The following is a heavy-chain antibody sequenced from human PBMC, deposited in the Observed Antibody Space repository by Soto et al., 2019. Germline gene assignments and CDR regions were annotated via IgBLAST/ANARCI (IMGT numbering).Heavy chain of an antibody. CDR1: GFTLSNYG. Sequence: QVQLVQSGAEVKKPGASVKVSCKASGFTLSNYGITWLRQVPGQGLEWMGWISAYNRNTVHAQEYQGRLTMTTYTSTSTAYMELRSLRPDDTAVYYCARPQNYILTDSYANYFDPWGQGTLVTVSS. CDR3: ARPQNYILTDSYANYFDP. CDR2: ISAYNRNT. J-gene: IGHJ5*02. D-gene: IGHD3-9*01. V-gene: IGHV1-18*01.